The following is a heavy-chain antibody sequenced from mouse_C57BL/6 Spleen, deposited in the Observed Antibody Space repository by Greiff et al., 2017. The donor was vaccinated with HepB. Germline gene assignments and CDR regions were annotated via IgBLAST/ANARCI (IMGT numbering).Heavy chain of an antibody. CDR2: IYPGSGST. CDR3: ARPYYSNYWFAY. V-gene: IGHV1-55*01. D-gene: IGHD2-5*01. Sequence: QVQLQQSGAELVKPGASVKMSCKASGYTFTSYWITWVKQRPGQGLEWIGDIYPGSGSTNYNEKFKSKATLTVDTSSSTAYMQLSSLTSEDSAVYYCARPYYSNYWFAYWGQGTLVTVSA. CDR1: GYTFTSYW. J-gene: IGHJ3*01.